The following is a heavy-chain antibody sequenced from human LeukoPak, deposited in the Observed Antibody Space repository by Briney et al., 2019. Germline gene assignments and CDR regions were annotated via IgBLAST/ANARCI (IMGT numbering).Heavy chain of an antibody. Sequence: ASVKVSCKASGYIFSNYEINWVRQATGQGLEWMGWMNPNSGNTGYAPSFQGRVTITRNTSISTAYIELSSLRSEDTAVYYCAKEGRWLQYYYFDYWGQGTLVTVSS. V-gene: IGHV1-8*03. J-gene: IGHJ4*02. D-gene: IGHD5-24*01. CDR3: AKEGRWLQYYYFDY. CDR2: MNPNSGNT. CDR1: GYIFSNYE.